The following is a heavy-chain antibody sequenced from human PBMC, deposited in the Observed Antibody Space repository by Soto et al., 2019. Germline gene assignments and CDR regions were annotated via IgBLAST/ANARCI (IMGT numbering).Heavy chain of an antibody. J-gene: IGHJ6*02. V-gene: IGHV4-59*08. Sequence: QVQLQESGPGLVKPSEPLSLTCTVSGGSISSYYWSWIRQPPGKGLEWIGYIYYSGRTNYNPSLKSRVTISVDTSKNQFSLKLSSVTAADTAVYYCARQGHYDYYGMDVWGQGTTVTVSS. CDR1: GGSISSYY. CDR2: IYYSGRT. CDR3: ARQGHYDYYGMDV.